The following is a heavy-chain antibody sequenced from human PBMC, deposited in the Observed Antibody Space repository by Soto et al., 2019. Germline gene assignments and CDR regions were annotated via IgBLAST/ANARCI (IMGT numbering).Heavy chain of an antibody. CDR3: ARGNVVPPDY. V-gene: IGHV4-30-2*01. CDR2: IYHSGST. D-gene: IGHD2-21*01. Sequence: QLQLQESGSGLVKPSQTLSLTCAVSGGSISSGGYSWSWIRQPPGKGLEWIGYIYHSGSTYYNPSLNRRVTIPVDRSKNQSSLKLSSVTAADTAVYYAARGNVVPPDYGGQVTLGTVSS. CDR1: GGSISSGGYS. J-gene: IGHJ4*02.